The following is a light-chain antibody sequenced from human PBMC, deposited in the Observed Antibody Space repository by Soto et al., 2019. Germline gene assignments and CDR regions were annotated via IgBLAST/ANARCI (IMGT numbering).Light chain of an antibody. J-gene: IGKJ2*01. CDR2: DAS. V-gene: IGKV1-5*01. Sequence: DIQMTQSPSTLSASAGGRVTITCLASQTISSWVAWYQHKPGKAPKRLIYDASTLASGAPSRFSGSGSGTEFTLTISSLEPDDFATYYCQHYNSYPYTFGQGTELEIK. CDR1: QTISSW. CDR3: QHYNSYPYT.